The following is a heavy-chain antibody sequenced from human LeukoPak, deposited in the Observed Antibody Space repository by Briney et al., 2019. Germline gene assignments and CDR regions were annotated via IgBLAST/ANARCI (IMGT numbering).Heavy chain of an antibody. CDR1: GFTFSSYG. V-gene: IGHV3-30*18. J-gene: IGHJ3*02. CDR3: AKPLEQQLDDAFDI. Sequence: GGSLRLSCAASGFTFSSYGMHWVRQAPGKGLEWVAVISYDGSNKYYADSVKGRFTISRDNSKNALYLQMNSLRAEDTAVYYCAKPLEQQLDDAFDIWGQGTMVTVSS. D-gene: IGHD6-13*01. CDR2: ISYDGSNK.